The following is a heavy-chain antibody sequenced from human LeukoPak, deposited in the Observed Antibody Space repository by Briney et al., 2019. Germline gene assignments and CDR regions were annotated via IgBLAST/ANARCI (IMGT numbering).Heavy chain of an antibody. CDR2: INHSGST. Sequence: SETLSLTCAVYGGSFSGYYWSWIRQPPGKGLEWIGEINHSGSTNYNPSLKSRVTISVDTSKNQFSLKLSSVTAADTAVYYCARVGDTAMVRDSYKKYYFDYWGQATLVTVSS. V-gene: IGHV4-34*01. J-gene: IGHJ4*02. D-gene: IGHD5-18*01. CDR3: ARVGDTAMVRDSYKKYYFDY. CDR1: GGSFSGYY.